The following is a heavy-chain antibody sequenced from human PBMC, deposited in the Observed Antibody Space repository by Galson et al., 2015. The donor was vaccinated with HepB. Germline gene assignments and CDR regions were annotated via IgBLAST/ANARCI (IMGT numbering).Heavy chain of an antibody. CDR1: GFTFSRFSSYS. CDR2: IGQDGREI. Sequence: SLRLSCAASGFTFSRFSSYSMSWVRQAPGKGLEWVANIGQDGREIYYVDSVKGRFTISRDNAKNSLYLQMNTLRAEDTAVYYCARPYSSSWYWALSLGYWGQGTLVAVAS. V-gene: IGHV3-7*03. J-gene: IGHJ4*02. CDR3: ARPYSSSWYWALSLGY. D-gene: IGHD6-13*01.